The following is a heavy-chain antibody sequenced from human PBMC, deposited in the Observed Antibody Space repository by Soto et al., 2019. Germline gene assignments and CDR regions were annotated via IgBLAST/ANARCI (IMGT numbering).Heavy chain of an antibody. D-gene: IGHD4-17*01. J-gene: IGHJ4*02. CDR3: ARKTTVTTSGLGAFDY. CDR1: GGSISSAGYH. V-gene: IGHV4-31*03. Sequence: QVQLQESGPGLEKPSQALSLICTVSGGSISSAGYHWSWIRQHPGKALEWIGYIYYSGRTYYSPSLKSRLTISLDTSKNQFSLELSSVTAADTAVYYCARKTTVTTSGLGAFDYRGQGTLVTVSS. CDR2: IYYSGRT.